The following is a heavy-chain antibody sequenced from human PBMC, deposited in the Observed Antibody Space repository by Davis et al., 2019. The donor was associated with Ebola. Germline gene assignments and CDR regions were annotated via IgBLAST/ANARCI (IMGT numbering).Heavy chain of an antibody. V-gene: IGHV1-69*13. CDR2: IIPIFGTA. D-gene: IGHD3-3*01. J-gene: IGHJ5*02. CDR3: ARAKPIRFLEWLYDP. CDR1: GGTFSSYA. Sequence: SVKVSCKASGGTFSSYAISWVRQAPGQGLEWMGGIIPIFGTANYAQKFQGRVTITADESTSTAYMELSSLRSEDTAVYYCARAKPIRFLEWLYDPWGQGTLVTVSS.